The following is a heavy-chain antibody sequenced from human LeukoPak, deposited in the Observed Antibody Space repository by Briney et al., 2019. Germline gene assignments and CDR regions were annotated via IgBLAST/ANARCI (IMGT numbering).Heavy chain of an antibody. CDR1: GYTFTGYY. CDR3: ARGGYGPLTYYYYYMDV. V-gene: IGHV1-2*02. D-gene: IGHD5-18*01. Sequence: ASVKVSCKASGYTFTGYYMHWVRQAPGQGLEWMGWINPNSGGTNYAQKFQGRVTMTRDTSISTAYMELSRLRSDDTAVYYCARGGYGPLTYYYYYMDVWGKGTTVTISS. CDR2: INPNSGGT. J-gene: IGHJ6*03.